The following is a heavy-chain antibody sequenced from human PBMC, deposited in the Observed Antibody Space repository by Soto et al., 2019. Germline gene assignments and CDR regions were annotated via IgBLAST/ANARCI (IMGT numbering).Heavy chain of an antibody. V-gene: IGHV3-33*01. CDR1: GFTFSNFG. J-gene: IGHJ6*02. CDR2: VWYDGSSK. Sequence: GGSLRLSCEASGFTFSNFGMNWVRQAPGKGPEWVARVWYDGSSKYYVDSVKGRFSIFRDNAKKTLYLQMNSLSAEDSAVYYCARDLSGRADVWGQGTTVTVSS. D-gene: IGHD3-10*01. CDR3: ARDLSGRADV.